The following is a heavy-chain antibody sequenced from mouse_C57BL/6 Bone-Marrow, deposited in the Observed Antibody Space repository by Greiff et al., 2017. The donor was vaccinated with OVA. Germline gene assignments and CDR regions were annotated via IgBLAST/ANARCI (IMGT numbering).Heavy chain of an antibody. CDR2: IYPRSGNT. J-gene: IGHJ2*01. V-gene: IGHV1-81*01. CDR1: GYTFTSYG. CDR3: ARGTYGSSPDY. Sequence: QVQLKESGAELARPGASVKLSCKASGYTFTSYGISWVKQRTGQGLEWIGEIYPRSGNTYYNEKFKGKATLTADKSSSTAYMELRSLTSEDSAVYFCARGTYGSSPDYWGQGTTLTVSS. D-gene: IGHD1-1*01.